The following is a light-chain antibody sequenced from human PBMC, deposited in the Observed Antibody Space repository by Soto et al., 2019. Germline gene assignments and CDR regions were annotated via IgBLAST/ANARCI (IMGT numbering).Light chain of an antibody. Sequence: ENVLTQSPGSVSLSQGGRATVASRSSQSVSTNYLAWYQQKPGQAPRLLIYRTSTRATGIPDRFSGGGSGTDFTLTISRLAPEDFAVYYCQQYGTSPQTFGRGTKVDI. J-gene: IGKJ1*01. CDR3: QQYGTSPQT. CDR2: RTS. V-gene: IGKV3-20*01. CDR1: QSVSTNY.